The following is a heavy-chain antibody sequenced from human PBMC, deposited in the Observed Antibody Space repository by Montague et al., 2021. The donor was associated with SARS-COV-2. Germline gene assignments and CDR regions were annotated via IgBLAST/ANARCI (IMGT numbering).Heavy chain of an antibody. CDR1: GGSISSSNYY. Sequence: SETRSLTCTVSGGSISSSNYYWGWIRQPPGKGLEWIGSIYYSGTTYYNPSLQSRVTISVDTSKKQFSLKLSSVTAADTAVYYCARETYTSGWFQQFGYWGQGTLVTVSS. V-gene: IGHV4-39*01. J-gene: IGHJ4*02. CDR2: IYYSGTT. D-gene: IGHD6-19*01. CDR3: ARETYTSGWFQQFGY.